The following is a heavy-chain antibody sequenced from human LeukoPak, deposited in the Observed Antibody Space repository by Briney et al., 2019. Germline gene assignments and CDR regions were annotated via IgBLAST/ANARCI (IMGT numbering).Heavy chain of an antibody. CDR1: AYTFNAYL. D-gene: IGHD3-10*01. Sequence: ASVKVSCKTSAYTFNAYLIHWVRQAPGQGVEWLGMIDPSGGSTAYAQKFQGRVTVTRDTSTSTLYMELSSLRSDDTAVYYCARDLGLRGVTNWFDPWGQGTLVTVSS. J-gene: IGHJ5*02. CDR3: ARDLGLRGVTNWFDP. V-gene: IGHV1-46*02. CDR2: IDPSGGST.